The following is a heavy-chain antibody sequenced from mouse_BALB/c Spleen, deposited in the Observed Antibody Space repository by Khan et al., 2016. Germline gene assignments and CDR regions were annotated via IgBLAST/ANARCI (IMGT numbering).Heavy chain of an antibody. V-gene: IGHV3-6*02. CDR3: ARGYDYDYAMDD. CDR1: GYSITSGYY. D-gene: IGHD2-4*01. CDR2: ISYDGSN. J-gene: IGHJ4*01. Sequence: EVQLQESGPGLVKPSQSLSLTCSITGYSITSGYYWNWIRQFPGNKLEWMGYISYDGSNNYNPSLKNRISITRDTSKNQFFLHLNSVTTEDTATYYCARGYDYDYAMDDWGQGTSVPVSS.